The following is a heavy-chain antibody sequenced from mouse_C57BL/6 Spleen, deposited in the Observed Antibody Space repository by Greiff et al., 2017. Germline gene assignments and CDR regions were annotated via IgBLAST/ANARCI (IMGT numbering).Heavy chain of an antibody. J-gene: IGHJ4*01. D-gene: IGHD1-1*01. Sequence: VQLQQSGAELARPGASVKLSCKASGYTFTSYGISWVKQRPGQGLEWIGEIYPRSGNTYYNEKFKGKATLTADKSSSTAYMELRSLTSEDSAVYFCTRGTTVVAPYAMGYWGQGTSVTVSS. CDR3: TRGTTVVAPYAMGY. CDR1: GYTFTSYG. V-gene: IGHV1-81*01. CDR2: IYPRSGNT.